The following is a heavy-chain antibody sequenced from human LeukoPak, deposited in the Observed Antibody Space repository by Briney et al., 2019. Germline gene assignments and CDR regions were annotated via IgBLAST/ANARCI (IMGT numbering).Heavy chain of an antibody. CDR2: IYPGDSDT. D-gene: IGHD6-13*01. Sequence: GESLKISCKGSGYSFTNYWVGWVRQMPGKGLEWMGIIYPGDSDTRYSPSFQGQVTISADKSISTAYLQWSSLRASDTAMYYCARLGIAAAGPLTGFDPWGQGTLVTVSS. J-gene: IGHJ5*02. CDR3: ARLGIAAAGPLTGFDP. CDR1: GYSFTNYW. V-gene: IGHV5-51*01.